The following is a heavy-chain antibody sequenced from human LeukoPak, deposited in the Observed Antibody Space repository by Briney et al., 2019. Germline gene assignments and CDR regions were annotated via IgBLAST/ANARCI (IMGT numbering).Heavy chain of an antibody. CDR2: IKQDGSEK. CDR3: ARVSGFPYGYKYYYYMDV. Sequence: PGGSLRLSCAASGFTFSSFEMSWVRQAPGKGLEWVANIKQDGSEKYYVDSVKGRFTISRDNAKNSLYLQMNSLRAEDTAVYYCARVSGFPYGYKYYYYMDVWGKGTTVTVSS. V-gene: IGHV3-7*01. J-gene: IGHJ6*03. CDR1: GFTFSSFE. D-gene: IGHD2-8*01.